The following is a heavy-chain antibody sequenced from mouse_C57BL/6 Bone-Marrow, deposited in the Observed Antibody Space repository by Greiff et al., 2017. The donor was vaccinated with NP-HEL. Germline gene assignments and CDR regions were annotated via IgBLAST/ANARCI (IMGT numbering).Heavy chain of an antibody. D-gene: IGHD1-1*01. J-gene: IGHJ4*01. V-gene: IGHV1-69*01. Sequence: VQLQQPGAELVMPGASVKLSCKASGYTFTSYWMHWVKQRPGHGLEWIGEIDPSGSYTYYNQKFKGKSTLTVDKSSSPAYMQPSSLTSEDSAVYYCARWGHGSICLDYWGQGTPVTVSS. CDR1: GYTFTSYW. CDR2: IDPSGSYT. CDR3: ARWGHGSICLDY.